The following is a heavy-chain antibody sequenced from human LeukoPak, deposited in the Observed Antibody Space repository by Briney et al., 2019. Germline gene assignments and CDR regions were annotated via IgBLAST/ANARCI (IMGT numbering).Heavy chain of an antibody. CDR2: FDPEDGET. D-gene: IGHD3-22*01. CDR3: ATESPRRQYYYDPNWFDP. J-gene: IGHJ5*02. CDR1: GYTLTELS. Sequence: ASVKVSCKVSGYTLTELSMHWVRQAPGEGLEWMGGFDPEDGETIYAQKFQGRVTMTEDTSTDTAYMELSSLRSDDTAVYYCATESPRRQYYYDPNWFDPWGQGTLVTVSS. V-gene: IGHV1-24*01.